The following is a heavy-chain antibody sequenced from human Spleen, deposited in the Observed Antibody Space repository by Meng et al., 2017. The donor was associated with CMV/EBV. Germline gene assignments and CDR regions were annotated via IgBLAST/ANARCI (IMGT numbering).Heavy chain of an antibody. D-gene: IGHD3-10*01. CDR3: ARSIWFGELSRSPAHGMDV. V-gene: IGHV3-69-1*01. CDR2: ISSSSTI. Sequence: GGSLRLSCAASGFTFSSYAMNWVRQAPGKGLEWVSSISSSSTIYYADSVKGRFTISRDNAKNSLYLQMNSLRAEDTAVYYCARSIWFGELSRSPAHGMDVWGPGTTVTVSS. J-gene: IGHJ6*02. CDR1: GFTFSSYA.